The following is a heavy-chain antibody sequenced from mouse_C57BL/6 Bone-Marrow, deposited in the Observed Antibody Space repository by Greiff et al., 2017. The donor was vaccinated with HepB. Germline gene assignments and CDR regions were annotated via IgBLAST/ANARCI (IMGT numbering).Heavy chain of an antibody. D-gene: IGHD1-1*01. J-gene: IGHJ1*03. CDR2: IRNKANGYTT. CDR1: GFTFTDYY. CDR3: ARYAYYYGSRYFDV. V-gene: IGHV7-3*01. Sequence: EVKLMESGGGLVQPGGSLSLSCAASGFTFTDYYMSWVRQPPGKALEWLGFIRNKANGYTTEYSASVKGRFTISRDNSQSILYLQMNDLKAEDSATYYCARYAYYYGSRYFDVWGTGTTVTVSS.